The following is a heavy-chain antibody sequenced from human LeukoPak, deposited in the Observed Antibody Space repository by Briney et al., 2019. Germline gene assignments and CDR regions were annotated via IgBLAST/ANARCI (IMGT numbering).Heavy chain of an antibody. CDR3: VSRYTLFGVATFDY. D-gene: IGHD3-3*01. J-gene: IGHJ4*02. CDR2: IYYSGST. Sequence: PSETLSLTCTVSGGSISSGSYYWGWIRQPPGKGLEWIGTIYYSGSTYYNASLRSRLTICVDTSEKQFSLKLTSVTAADTAAYYCVSRYTLFGVATFDYWGQGILVTVSS. V-gene: IGHV4-39*01. CDR1: GGSISSGSYY.